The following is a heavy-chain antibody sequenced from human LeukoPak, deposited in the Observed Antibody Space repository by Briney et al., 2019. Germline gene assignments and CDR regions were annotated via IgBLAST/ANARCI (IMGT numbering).Heavy chain of an antibody. CDR3: ARLEQLVRGTDP. CDR2: IYPGDSDT. Sequence: GSLRLSCKGSGYSFTSYWIGWVRQMPGKGLEWMGIIYPGDSDTRYSPSFQGQVTISVDKSISTAYLQWSSLKASDTAMYYCARLEQLVRGTDPWGQGTLVTVSS. V-gene: IGHV5-51*01. J-gene: IGHJ5*02. CDR1: GYSFTSYW. D-gene: IGHD6-13*01.